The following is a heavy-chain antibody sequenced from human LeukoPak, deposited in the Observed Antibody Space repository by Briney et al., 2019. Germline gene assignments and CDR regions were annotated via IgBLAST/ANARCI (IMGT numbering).Heavy chain of an antibody. CDR3: ARDSQAVGTDFDY. V-gene: IGHV3-21*01. CDR1: GFTFSSYG. CDR2: ISSSSSYI. J-gene: IGHJ4*02. D-gene: IGHD6-13*01. Sequence: GGSLRLSCAASGFTFSSYGMSWVRQAPGKGLEWVSSISSSSSYITYADSVKGRFTISRDNAKNSLYLQMYSLRAEDTAVYYCARDSQAVGTDFDYWGQGTLVTVSS.